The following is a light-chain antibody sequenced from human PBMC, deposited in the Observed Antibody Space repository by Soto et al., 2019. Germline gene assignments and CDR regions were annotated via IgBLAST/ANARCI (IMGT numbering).Light chain of an antibody. CDR2: GAS. CDR1: QSVSSN. V-gene: IGKV3-15*01. Sequence: ILMTQSPATVSVSPGERATLSCRASQSVSSNLAWYQQKPGRAPRLLIYGASTRATGIPARFSGSGSGTEFTLTISSLQSEDFAVYYCQQYNNWPLTFGGGTKVDIK. CDR3: QQYNNWPLT. J-gene: IGKJ4*01.